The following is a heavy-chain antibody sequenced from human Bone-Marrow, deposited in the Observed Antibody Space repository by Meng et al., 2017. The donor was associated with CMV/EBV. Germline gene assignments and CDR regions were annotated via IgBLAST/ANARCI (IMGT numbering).Heavy chain of an antibody. V-gene: IGHV1-2*02. CDR3: ARGGWELRKFDY. J-gene: IGHJ4*02. D-gene: IGHD1-26*01. CDR1: GYTFTGYF. CDR2: IDPSSGGT. Sequence: ASVKVSCKASGYTFTGYFLHWMRQAPGQGLEWMGWIDPSSGGTNSAQKFQGRVTMTWDTSISIAYMELSSLRSEDTAVYYCARGGWELRKFDYWGQGTLVTVSS.